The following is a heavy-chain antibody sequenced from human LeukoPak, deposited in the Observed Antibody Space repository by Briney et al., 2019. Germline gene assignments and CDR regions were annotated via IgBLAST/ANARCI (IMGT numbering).Heavy chain of an antibody. CDR3: ARGDDSSGYYYIYYYYYMDV. CDR2: INSDGSST. V-gene: IGHV3-74*01. Sequence: PGGSLRLSCAAPGFTLSSYWMHWVRQAPGKGLVWVSRINSDGSSTSYADSVKGRFTISRDNAKNTLYLQMNSLRAEDTAVYYCARGDDSSGYYYIYYYYYMDVWGKGTTVTISS. J-gene: IGHJ6*03. CDR1: GFTLSSYW. D-gene: IGHD3-22*01.